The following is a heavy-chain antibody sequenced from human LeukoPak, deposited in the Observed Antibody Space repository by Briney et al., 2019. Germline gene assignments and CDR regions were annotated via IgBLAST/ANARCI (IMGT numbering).Heavy chain of an antibody. J-gene: IGHJ4*02. CDR3: ARGVVRGVHPVYFDY. CDR1: GYTFTGYY. D-gene: IGHD3-10*01. Sequence: ASVKVSCKASGYTFTGYYMHWARQAPGQGLEWMGWINPNSGGTNYAQKFQGRVTMTRVTSISTAYMELSRLRSDDTAVYYCARGVVRGVHPVYFDYWGQGTLVTVSS. V-gene: IGHV1-2*02. CDR2: INPNSGGT.